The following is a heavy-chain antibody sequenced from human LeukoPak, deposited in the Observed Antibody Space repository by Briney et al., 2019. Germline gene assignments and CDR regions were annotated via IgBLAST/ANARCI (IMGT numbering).Heavy chain of an antibody. Sequence: SETLSLTCTVSGGSISSGDYYWSWIRQPPGKGLEWIGYIYYSGSTYYNPSLKSRVTISVDTSKNQFSLKLSSVTAADTAVYYCARVPLLMYYDFWSGYPNSLYFDYWGQGTLVTVSS. V-gene: IGHV4-30-4*08. D-gene: IGHD3-3*01. CDR1: GGSISSGDYY. J-gene: IGHJ4*02. CDR3: ARVPLLMYYDFWSGYPNSLYFDY. CDR2: IYYSGST.